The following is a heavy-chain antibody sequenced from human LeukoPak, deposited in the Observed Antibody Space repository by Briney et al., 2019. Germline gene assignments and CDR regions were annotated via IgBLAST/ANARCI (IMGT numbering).Heavy chain of an antibody. D-gene: IGHD2-15*01. CDR1: GFTFSSYG. CDR3: AKGSLLNIVVVVATDY. V-gene: IGHV3-30*18. J-gene: IGHJ4*02. Sequence: GGSLRLSCAASGFTFSSYGMHWVRQAPGKGLEWVAVISYDGSNKYYADSVKGRFTISRDNSKNTLYLQMNSLRAEDTAVYYCAKGSLLNIVVVVATDYWGQGTLVTVSS. CDR2: ISYDGSNK.